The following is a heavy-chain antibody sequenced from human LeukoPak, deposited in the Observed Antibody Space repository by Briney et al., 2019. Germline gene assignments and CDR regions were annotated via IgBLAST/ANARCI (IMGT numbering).Heavy chain of an antibody. CDR3: ARKDSNSMFDY. V-gene: IGHV6-1*01. CDR2: TYYMTKWYN. CDR1: GDSFSSNRAA. Sequence: PSQTLSLTCAISGDSFSSNRAAWNWIRQPPSRDLEWLGRTYYMTKWYNDYAVSVKSRITINPDTSKNQFSLQLNSVTPEDTAVYYCARKDSNSMFDYWGQGTLVTVSS. D-gene: IGHD6-6*01. J-gene: IGHJ4*02.